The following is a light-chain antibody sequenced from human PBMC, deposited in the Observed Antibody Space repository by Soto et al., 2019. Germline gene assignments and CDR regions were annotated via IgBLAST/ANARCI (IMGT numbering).Light chain of an antibody. CDR3: QHHDNWPRT. J-gene: IGKJ1*01. CDR1: QSVSSN. V-gene: IGKV3D-15*01. Sequence: EIVMTQSPATLSVYPGERATLSCRASQSVSSNLAWYQQKPGQAPRPLIYDASNRATGIPARFSGSGSGTELTLTISSLQSEDFAVYYCQHHDNWPRTFGQGTKVDIK. CDR2: DAS.